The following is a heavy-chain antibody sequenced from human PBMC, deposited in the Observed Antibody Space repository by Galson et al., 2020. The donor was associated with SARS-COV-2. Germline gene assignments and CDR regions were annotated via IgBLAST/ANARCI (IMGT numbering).Heavy chain of an antibody. CDR3: ARIRDGYNHLDWYFDL. CDR2: IYTSGST. V-gene: IGHV4-61*02. Sequence: SETLSLTCTVSGGSISSGSYYWSWIRQPAGKGLEWIGRIYTSGSTNYNPSLKSRVTISVDTSKNQFSLKLSSVTAADTAVYYCARIRDGYNHLDWYFDLWGRGTLVTVSS. J-gene: IGHJ2*01. CDR1: GGSISSGSYY. D-gene: IGHD5-12*01.